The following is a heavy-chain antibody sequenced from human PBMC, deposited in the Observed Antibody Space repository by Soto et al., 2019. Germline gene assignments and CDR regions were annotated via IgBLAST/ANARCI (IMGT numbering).Heavy chain of an antibody. D-gene: IGHD3-3*01. CDR2: IYYSGST. V-gene: IGHV4-30-4*01. J-gene: IGHJ4*02. Sequence: PSETLSLTCTVSGGSISSGDYYWSWIRQPPGKGLEWIGYIYYSGSTYYNPSLKSRVTISVDTSKNQFSLKLSSVTAADTAVYYCARGDYDFWSGPRAYFDYWGQGXLVTVSS. CDR3: ARGDYDFWSGPRAYFDY. CDR1: GGSISSGDYY.